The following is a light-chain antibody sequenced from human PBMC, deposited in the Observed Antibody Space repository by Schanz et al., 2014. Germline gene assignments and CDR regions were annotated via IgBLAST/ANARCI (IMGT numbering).Light chain of an antibody. Sequence: EIVMTQSPATLSLSPGERATLSCRVSQSVGTYLAWYQQKPGQAPRLLIYGASTRATGIPARFSGSGSGTEFTLTISSLQSEDFAVYYCQQYNKRPPLTFGGGTKVEIK. CDR3: QQYNKRPPLT. V-gene: IGKV3-15*01. CDR1: QSVGTY. J-gene: IGKJ4*01. CDR2: GAS.